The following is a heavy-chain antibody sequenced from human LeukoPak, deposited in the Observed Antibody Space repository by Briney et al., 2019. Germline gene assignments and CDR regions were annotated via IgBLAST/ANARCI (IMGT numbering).Heavy chain of an antibody. D-gene: IGHD2-15*01. Sequence: ASVKVSCKASGYTFTSYDINWVRQATGQGLEWMGWMNPNSGNTGYAQKFQGRVTMTRNTSISTAYMELSSLRSEDTAVYYCARRASGGSRRDRAFDIWGQGTMVTVSS. CDR1: GYTFTSYD. CDR3: ARRASGGSRRDRAFDI. J-gene: IGHJ3*02. CDR2: MNPNSGNT. V-gene: IGHV1-8*01.